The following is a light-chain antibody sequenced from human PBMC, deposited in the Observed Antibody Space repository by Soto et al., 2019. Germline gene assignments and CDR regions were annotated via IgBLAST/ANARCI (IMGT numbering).Light chain of an antibody. V-gene: IGKV1-39*01. J-gene: IGKJ1*01. CDR1: QTIHNF. CDR2: GAS. CDR3: QQSNSSPRT. Sequence: DIHMTQSPSSLFASVGDRVTVTCRASQTIHNFLNWYHQKPGKAPKLLIYGASSLQSGVPSRFSGCGSGTTFPLTINSVQPADFGIYYCQQSNSSPRTFCQGTTV.